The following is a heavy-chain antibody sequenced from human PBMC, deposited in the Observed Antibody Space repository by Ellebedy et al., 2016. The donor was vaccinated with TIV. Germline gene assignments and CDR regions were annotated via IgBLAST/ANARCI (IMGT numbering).Heavy chain of an antibody. CDR2: INEDGSKK. Sequence: GESLKISCAATGFRFSDYYMGWIRQAPGKGLEWVANINEDGSKKYYVDSVDGRFTISRDNAKNSLYLQMNSLIAEDTTVYYCARAGTVGNVDYWGQGTVVTVSS. V-gene: IGHV3-7*03. CDR1: GFRFSDYY. CDR3: ARAGTVGNVDY. D-gene: IGHD1-1*01. J-gene: IGHJ4*02.